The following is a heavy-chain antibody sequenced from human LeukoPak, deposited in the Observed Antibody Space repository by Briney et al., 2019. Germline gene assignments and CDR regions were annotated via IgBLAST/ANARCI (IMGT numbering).Heavy chain of an antibody. D-gene: IGHD3-3*01. J-gene: IGHJ4*02. Sequence: SETLSLTCAVSGGSISSGGYSWSWIRQLPGKGLEWIGYIYHSGSTYYNPSLKSRVTISVDRSKNQFSLKLSSVTAADTAVYYCARGSFRPRYYDFWSGFDYWGQGTLVTVSS. CDR2: IYHSGST. V-gene: IGHV4-30-2*01. CDR1: GGSISSGGYS. CDR3: ARGSFRPRYYDFWSGFDY.